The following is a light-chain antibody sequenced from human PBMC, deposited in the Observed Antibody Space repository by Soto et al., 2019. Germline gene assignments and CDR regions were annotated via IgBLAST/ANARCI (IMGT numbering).Light chain of an antibody. Sequence: IQLTQSPSSLSASVGDRVTITCRASQGISSYLAWYQQKPGKAPKLLIYAASTLQSGVPSRFSGSGSGTDFTLTISSQQPEDFATYYCQQLNSYPWTFGQGTMVEIK. CDR2: AAS. V-gene: IGKV1-9*01. J-gene: IGKJ1*01. CDR1: QGISSY. CDR3: QQLNSYPWT.